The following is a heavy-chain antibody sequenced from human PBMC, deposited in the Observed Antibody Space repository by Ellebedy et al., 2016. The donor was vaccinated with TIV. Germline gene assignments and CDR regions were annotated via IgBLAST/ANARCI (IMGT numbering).Heavy chain of an antibody. D-gene: IGHD4-11*01. V-gene: IGHV3-74*01. Sequence: HTGGSLRLXCVASGFTFGRYWMHWVRQAPGNKLVWVSRIKSDGCRTTYADSVKGRFTTTRDNARNTLYLQMNSLRGEDTAVYFCARNRGDYSISGPWGQGTLVTVSS. CDR1: GFTFGRYW. CDR3: ARNRGDYSISGP. CDR2: IKSDGCRT. J-gene: IGHJ5*02.